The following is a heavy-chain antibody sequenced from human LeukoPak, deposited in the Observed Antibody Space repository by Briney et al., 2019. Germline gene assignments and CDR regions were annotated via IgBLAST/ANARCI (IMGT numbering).Heavy chain of an antibody. CDR1: GDSLSSGSYY. D-gene: IGHD6-13*01. J-gene: IGHJ4*02. V-gene: IGHV4-61*02. CDR3: ARVGPIAAAGTFDY. Sequence: PSETLSLTCTVSGDSLSSGSYYWTWIRQPAGKGLEWIGRIYSSGGTNYNPSLKSRVTISVDTSKNQFSLKLNSVTAADTAVYYCARVGPIAAAGTFDYWGQGTLVTVSS. CDR2: IYSSGGT.